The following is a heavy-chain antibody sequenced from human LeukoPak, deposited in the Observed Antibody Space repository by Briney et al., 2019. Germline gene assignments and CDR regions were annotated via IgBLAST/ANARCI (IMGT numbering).Heavy chain of an antibody. V-gene: IGHV4-59*11. D-gene: IGHD2-2*01. CDR3: AREVCRSTSCYPRAFDY. CDR2: IYYSGST. CDR1: GGSISSHY. J-gene: IGHJ4*02. Sequence: SETLSLTCTVSGGSISSHYWSWIRQPPGKGLEWIGYIYYSGSTNYNPSLKSRVTISVDTSKNQFSLKLSSVTAADTAVYYCAREVCRSTSCYPRAFDYWGQGTLVTVSS.